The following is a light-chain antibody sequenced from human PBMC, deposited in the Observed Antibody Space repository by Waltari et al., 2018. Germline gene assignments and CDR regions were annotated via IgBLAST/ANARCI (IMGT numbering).Light chain of an antibody. Sequence: QSALTQPASVSGSPGQSINISCTGTEPGGSIFVSWYQQHPVKAPQVMIYDVTDRPPGVSNRFSGSKSGDTASLTISGLQAEDEADYYCASWTDSDTLKLLFGGGTKLTVL. CDR2: DVT. CDR1: EPGGSIF. V-gene: IGLV2-14*03. J-gene: IGLJ2*01. CDR3: ASWTDSDTLKLL.